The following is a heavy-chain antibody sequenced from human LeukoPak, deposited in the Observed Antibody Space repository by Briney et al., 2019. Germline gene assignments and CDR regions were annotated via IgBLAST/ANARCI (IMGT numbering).Heavy chain of an antibody. CDR3: ARGRRITMVRGVIGGLFDY. Sequence: PSETLSLTCAVYGGSFSGYYWSWIRQPPGKGLEWIGEINHSGSTNYNPSLKSRVTISVDTSKNQFSLKLSSVTAADTAVYYCARGRRITMVRGVIGGLFDYWGQGTLVTVSS. CDR2: INHSGST. D-gene: IGHD3-10*01. J-gene: IGHJ4*02. V-gene: IGHV4-34*01. CDR1: GGSFSGYY.